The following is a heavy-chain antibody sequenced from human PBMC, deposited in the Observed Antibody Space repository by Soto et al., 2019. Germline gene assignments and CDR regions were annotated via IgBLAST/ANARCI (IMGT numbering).Heavy chain of an antibody. CDR1: GFTFDDYT. V-gene: IGHV3-43*01. J-gene: IGHJ6*02. D-gene: IGHD3-22*01. CDR2: ISWDGGST. Sequence: GGSLRLSCAASGFTFDDYTMHWVRQAPGKGLEWVSLISWDGGSTYYADSVKGRFTISRDNSKNSLYLQMNSLRTEDTALYYCAKDRMIGVGRDYYYYYGMDVWGQGTTVTVSS. CDR3: AKDRMIGVGRDYYYYYGMDV.